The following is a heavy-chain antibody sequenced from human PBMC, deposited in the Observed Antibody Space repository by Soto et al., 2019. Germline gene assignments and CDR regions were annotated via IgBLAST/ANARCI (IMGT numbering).Heavy chain of an antibody. Sequence: AGGSLRLSCAASGFTFSSYAMSWVRQAPGKGLEWVSAISGSGGSTYYADSVKGRFTISRDNSKNTLYLQMNSLRAEDTAVYYCAKDLEQWLVEGYFDYWGQGTLVTVSS. V-gene: IGHV3-23*01. CDR1: GFTFSSYA. J-gene: IGHJ4*02. CDR3: AKDLEQWLVEGYFDY. D-gene: IGHD6-19*01. CDR2: ISGSGGST.